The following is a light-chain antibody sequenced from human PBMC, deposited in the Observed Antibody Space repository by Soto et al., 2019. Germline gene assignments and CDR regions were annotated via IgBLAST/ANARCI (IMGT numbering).Light chain of an antibody. Sequence: QSVLTQPPSVSAAPGQEVTISCSGSSSNIGKNYVSWYQQLPGTAPKLLIYDNNKRPSGIPDRFSGSKSGTSATLGITGLQTGDEADYYCGAWDSSLSAYVFGTGTKVTVL. V-gene: IGLV1-51*01. CDR3: GAWDSSLSAYV. CDR2: DNN. CDR1: SSNIGKNY. J-gene: IGLJ1*01.